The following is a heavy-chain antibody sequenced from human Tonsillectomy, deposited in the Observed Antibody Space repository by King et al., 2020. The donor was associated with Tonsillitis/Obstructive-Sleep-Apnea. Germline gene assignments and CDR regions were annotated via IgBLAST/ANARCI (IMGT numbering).Heavy chain of an antibody. V-gene: IGHV4-59*01. Sequence: QLQESGPGLVKPSETLSLTCTVSGGSISSYSWSWIRQPPGKGLEWIGYIYYSGSTNHNPSLKSRVTISVDTSKNQFSLKLTSVTAADTAVYYCARGGIEYSSSFRFDPWGQGTLVTVSS. CDR1: GGSISSYS. J-gene: IGHJ5*02. CDR3: ARGGIEYSSSFRFDP. CDR2: IYYSGST. D-gene: IGHD6-6*01.